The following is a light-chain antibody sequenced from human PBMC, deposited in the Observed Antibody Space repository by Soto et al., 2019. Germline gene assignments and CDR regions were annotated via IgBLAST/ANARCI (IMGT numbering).Light chain of an antibody. CDR2: AAS. J-gene: IGKJ4*01. CDR1: QGINNW. V-gene: IGKV1-12*01. CDR3: QQANSFLALT. Sequence: DIQMTQSPSSVSASIGDRVTITCRVSQGINNWLAWYQQKPGKAPKLLIYAASSLQSGVPSRFSGSGSGTDFTLTINNLQPDDFATYYCQQANSFLALTFGGGTKVEIK.